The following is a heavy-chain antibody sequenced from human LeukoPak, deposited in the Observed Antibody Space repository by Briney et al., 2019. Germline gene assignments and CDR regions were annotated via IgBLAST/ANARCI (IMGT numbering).Heavy chain of an antibody. J-gene: IGHJ4*02. Sequence: GGSLRLSCAASGFTVITNDMTWVRQAPGEGLEWVSVLYSDGNTKYADSVQGRFTISRDNSKNTLYLEMNGLSPDDTAVYYCARGVEPLAANTLAYWGQGTLVTVSS. CDR2: LYSDGNT. D-gene: IGHD1-14*01. CDR3: ARGVEPLAANTLAY. V-gene: IGHV3-53*01. CDR1: GFTVITND.